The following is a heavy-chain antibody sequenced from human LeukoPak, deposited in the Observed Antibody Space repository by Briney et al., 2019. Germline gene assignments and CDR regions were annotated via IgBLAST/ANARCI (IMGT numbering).Heavy chain of an antibody. D-gene: IGHD2-8*01. J-gene: IGHJ4*02. CDR2: IFLTGVT. CDR1: GGSISNTNW. V-gene: IGHV4-4*02. Sequence: SGTLSLTCGVSGGSISNTNWWSWVRQPPREGLEWIGEIFLTGVTHYNPPPQSRVPVSLENSKKQLFPNLTPFAAAAPAVYYFSRENGAFSPFGYWGEGTVVSVLS. CDR3: SRENGAFSPFGY.